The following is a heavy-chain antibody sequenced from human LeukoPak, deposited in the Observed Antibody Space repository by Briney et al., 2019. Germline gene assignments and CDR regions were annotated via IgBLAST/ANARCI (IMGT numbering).Heavy chain of an antibody. Sequence: PSQTLSLTCTVSGGSISSGSYYWSWIRQPAGKGLEWIGRIYTSGSTNYNPSLKSRVTISVDTSKNQFSLKLSSVTAADTAVYYCARDSMVQGVSSFDPWGQGTLVTVSS. CDR1: GGSISSGSYY. CDR2: IYTSGST. V-gene: IGHV4-61*02. J-gene: IGHJ5*02. D-gene: IGHD3-10*01. CDR3: ARDSMVQGVSSFDP.